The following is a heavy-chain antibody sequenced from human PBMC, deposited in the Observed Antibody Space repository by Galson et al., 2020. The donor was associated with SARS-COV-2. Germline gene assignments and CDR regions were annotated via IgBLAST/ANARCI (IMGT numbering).Heavy chain of an antibody. Sequence: GESLKISCAASGFTFSIYAMHWVRQAPGKGLEWMAVISYDGSNEYYADSVKGRFTISRDNSKNTLYLQMNSLRAEDTAVYYCAKGCSGGYYDYFDHWGQGTLVTVSS. CDR1: GFTFSIYA. CDR2: ISYDGSNE. J-gene: IGHJ4*02. V-gene: IGHV3-30*18. CDR3: AKGCSGGYYDYFDH. D-gene: IGHD1-26*01.